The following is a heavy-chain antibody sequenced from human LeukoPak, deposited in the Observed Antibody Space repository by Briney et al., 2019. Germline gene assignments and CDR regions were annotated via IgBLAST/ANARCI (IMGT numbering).Heavy chain of an antibody. CDR1: GGSFSGYY. CDR2: INHSGST. Sequence: PSETLSLTCAVYGGSFSGYYWSWIRQPPGKGLEWIGEINHSGSTNYNPSLKSRVTISVDTSKNQFSLKLSSVTAADTAVYYCARDRSSGYYYRQDYWGQGTLVTVSS. CDR3: ARDRSSGYYYRQDY. V-gene: IGHV4-34*01. D-gene: IGHD3-22*01. J-gene: IGHJ4*02.